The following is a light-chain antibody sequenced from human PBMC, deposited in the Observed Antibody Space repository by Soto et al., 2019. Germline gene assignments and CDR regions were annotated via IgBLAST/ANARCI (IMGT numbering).Light chain of an antibody. CDR2: KAS. CDR3: QNYNSYSEE. V-gene: IGKV1-5*03. CDR1: QTISSW. J-gene: IGKJ1*01. Sequence: DIQMTHSPSTLSGSVLDIVNITCRASQTISSWLALYQQKPGKAPKLLIYKASTLKSGVPSRFSGSGSGTEFTLTISSLQPDDFATYYCQNYNSYSEEFGQGTKVDIK.